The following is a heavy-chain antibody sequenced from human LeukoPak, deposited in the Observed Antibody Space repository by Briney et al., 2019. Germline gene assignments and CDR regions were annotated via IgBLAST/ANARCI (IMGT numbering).Heavy chain of an antibody. J-gene: IGHJ4*02. CDR1: GYTLTELS. V-gene: IGHV1-24*01. CDR2: FDPEIAKT. CDR3: ATVSGLEWELLHQTFDY. Sequence: ASVKVSCKVSGYTLTELSMHWVRQAPGKGLEWVGGFDPEIAKTIYAQKFQGRVTMTGDTSTDTAYMELSSLRSEDTAMYYCATVSGLEWELLHQTFDYWGQGTLVTVSS. D-gene: IGHD1-26*01.